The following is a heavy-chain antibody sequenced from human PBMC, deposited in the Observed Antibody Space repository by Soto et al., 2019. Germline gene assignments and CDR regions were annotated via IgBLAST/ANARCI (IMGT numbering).Heavy chain of an antibody. J-gene: IGHJ4*02. CDR2: ISFDGSNK. V-gene: IGHV3-30*04. CDR1: GFTFSSYA. CDR3: ARDQGLFDY. Sequence: QVQLVESGGGVVQPGRSLRLSCAASGFTFSSYAMHWVRQAPGKGLEWVTIISFDGSNKHYADSVKGRFTISRDNSKNSLYLQMNSLRAEDTAVYYCARDQGLFDYWGQGTLVTASS. D-gene: IGHD4-17*01.